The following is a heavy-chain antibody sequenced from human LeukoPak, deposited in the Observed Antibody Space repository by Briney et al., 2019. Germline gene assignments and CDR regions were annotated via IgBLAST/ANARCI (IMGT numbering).Heavy chain of an antibody. CDR1: GGSISSYY. J-gene: IGHJ6*03. Sequence: PSETLSLTCTVSGGSISSYYWSWIRQPPGKGLEWIGYIYYSGSTNYNPSLKSRVTISVDTSKNQFSLKLSSVTAADTAVYYCARDCYYGSGSYTYYYYYIDVWGKGTTVTISS. CDR3: ARDCYYGSGSYTYYYYYIDV. D-gene: IGHD3-10*01. CDR2: IYYSGST. V-gene: IGHV4-59*01.